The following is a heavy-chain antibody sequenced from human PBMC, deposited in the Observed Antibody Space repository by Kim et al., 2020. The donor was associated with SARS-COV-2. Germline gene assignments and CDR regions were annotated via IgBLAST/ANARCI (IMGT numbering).Heavy chain of an antibody. CDR2: IYHSVST. J-gene: IGHJ4*02. CDR1: GGSISSSNW. CDR3: ASLDRLSGWYLEPYYFDY. V-gene: IGHV4-4*02. D-gene: IGHD6-19*01. Sequence: SETLSLTCAVSGGSISSSNWWSWVRQPPGKGLEWIGEIYHSVSTNYNPSLKSRVTISVDKSKNQFSLKLSSVTAADTAVYYCASLDRLSGWYLEPYYFDYWGQGTLVTVSS.